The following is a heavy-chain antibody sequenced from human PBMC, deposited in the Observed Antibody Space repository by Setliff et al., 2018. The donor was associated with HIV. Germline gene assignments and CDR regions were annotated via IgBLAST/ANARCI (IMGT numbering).Heavy chain of an antibody. CDR3: ARHRVITGSFDY. V-gene: IGHV4-39*01. CDR2: IYYSGSA. Sequence: SETLSLTCTVSGDSISSSSYYWGWIRQPPGKGLEWIGSIYYSGSAYYNPSLKSRVTISVDTSKNQFSLKLNSVTAADTAVFYCARHRVITGSFDYWGQGTLVTVSS. J-gene: IGHJ4*02. D-gene: IGHD3-10*01. CDR1: GDSISSSSYY.